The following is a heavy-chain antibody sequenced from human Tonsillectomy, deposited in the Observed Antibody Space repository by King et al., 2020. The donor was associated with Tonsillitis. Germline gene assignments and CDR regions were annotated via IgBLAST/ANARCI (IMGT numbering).Heavy chain of an antibody. D-gene: IGHD3-3*01. CDR3: ATARFWSGYGGWFDP. J-gene: IGHJ5*02. CDR1: GGSISSSSYY. V-gene: IGHV4-39*01. CDR2: IYYTGTT. Sequence: QLQESGPGLVKPSETLSLTCSVSGGSISSSSYYWGWIRQPPGKGLEWIGNIYYTGTTYYNPSLKSRVTISVDTSKNQFSLNLSSVTAADTAVYYCATARFWSGYGGWFDPWGQGILVTVSS.